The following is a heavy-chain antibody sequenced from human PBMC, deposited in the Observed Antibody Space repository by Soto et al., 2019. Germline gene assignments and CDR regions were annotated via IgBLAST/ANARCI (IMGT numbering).Heavy chain of an antibody. J-gene: IGHJ4*02. CDR3: TSSITQIFTD. Sequence: GGSLRLSCAASAFTPSDHYMDWVRQAPGKGLEWVGRSKNKPNNYITDYAASVKGRFTIYRDNSKNSLYLQMNSLKAEDTALYFCTSSITQIFTDWGQGSLVTVSS. D-gene: IGHD3-3*02. V-gene: IGHV3-72*01. CDR1: AFTPSDHY. CDR2: SKNKPNNYIT.